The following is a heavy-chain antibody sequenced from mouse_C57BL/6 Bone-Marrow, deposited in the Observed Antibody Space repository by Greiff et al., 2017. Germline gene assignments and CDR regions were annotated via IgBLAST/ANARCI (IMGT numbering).Heavy chain of an antibody. CDR3: ARDNGLLRDY. J-gene: IGHJ2*01. CDR2: ISDGGSYT. Sequence: EVKLVESGGGLVKPGGSLKLSCAASGFTFSSYAMSWVRQTPEQRLEWVATISDGGSYTYYPDNVKGRFTISRDNAKNNLYLQMSHLKSEDTAMYYCARDNGLLRDYWGKGTTLTVSS. D-gene: IGHD3-1*01. CDR1: GFTFSSYA. V-gene: IGHV5-4*01.